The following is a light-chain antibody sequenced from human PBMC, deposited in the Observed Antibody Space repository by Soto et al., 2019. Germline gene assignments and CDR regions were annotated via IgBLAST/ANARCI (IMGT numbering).Light chain of an antibody. CDR2: GAS. V-gene: IGKV3-15*01. Sequence: EVVMTQSPATLSVSPGERATLSCRASQSVSSNLAWYQQKVGQAPRLLMYGASVRATGVPTRFSGSGSGTVFTLTISSMQSEDFAVYYCQQYNNWPAITFGQGTRLEIK. CDR3: QQYNNWPAIT. J-gene: IGKJ5*01. CDR1: QSVSSN.